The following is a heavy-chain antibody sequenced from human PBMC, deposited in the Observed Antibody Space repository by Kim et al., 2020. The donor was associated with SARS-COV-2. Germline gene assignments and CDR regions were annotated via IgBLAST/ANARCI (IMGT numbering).Heavy chain of an antibody. J-gene: IGHJ4*02. CDR2: LNHYGNT. D-gene: IGHD3-10*01. Sequence: SETLSLTCAVYGGSFSGYYWSWIHQPPGKGLEWIGELNHYGNTNYNPSLKSRVTVSVDTSKNQFSLKVTSVTAADTAVYYCARGRRWGVRGVTVLYYFDYWGQGTLVTVSS. V-gene: IGHV4-34*01. CDR1: GGSFSGYY. CDR3: ARGRRWGVRGVTVLYYFDY.